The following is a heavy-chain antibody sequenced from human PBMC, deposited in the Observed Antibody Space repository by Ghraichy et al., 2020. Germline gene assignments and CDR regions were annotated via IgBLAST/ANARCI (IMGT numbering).Heavy chain of an antibody. V-gene: IGHV3-48*02. Sequence: GGSLRLSCAASGFTFSSYSMNWVRQAPGKGLEWVSYISSSSSTIYYADSVKGRFTISRDNAKNSLYLQMNSLRDEDTAVYYCARDVGYDFWSGDNWFDPWGQGTLVTVSS. CDR1: GFTFSSYS. J-gene: IGHJ5*02. CDR2: ISSSSSTI. CDR3: ARDVGYDFWSGDNWFDP. D-gene: IGHD3-3*01.